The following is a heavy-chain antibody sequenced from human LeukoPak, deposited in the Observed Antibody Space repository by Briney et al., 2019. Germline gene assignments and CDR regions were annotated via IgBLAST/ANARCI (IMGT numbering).Heavy chain of an antibody. CDR2: IIPILGIA. V-gene: IGHV1-69*04. CDR3: ARAGLVDDSCGIY. CDR1: GGTFSSYA. Sequence: ASVKVSCKASGGTFSSYAISWVRQAPGQGLEWMGRIIPILGIANYAQKSQGRVTITADKSTSTAYMELSSLRSEDTAVYYCARAGLVDDSCGIYWGQGTLVTVSS. J-gene: IGHJ4*02. D-gene: IGHD3-22*01.